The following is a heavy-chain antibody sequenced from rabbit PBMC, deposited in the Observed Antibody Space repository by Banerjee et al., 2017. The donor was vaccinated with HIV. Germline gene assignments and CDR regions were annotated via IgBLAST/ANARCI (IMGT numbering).Heavy chain of an antibody. CDR1: GFDFSSYW. J-gene: IGHJ4*01. CDR2: IGDGGGTT. Sequence: QSLEASGGGLVQPEGSLTLTCKASGFDFSSYWMSWVRQAPGKGLEWIGCIGDGGGTTYYATWAKGRFTISKTSSTTVTLQMTSLTAADTATYFCARGSYGGAGADGHVWNHYFRLWGPGTLVTVS. V-gene: IGHV1S40*01. D-gene: IGHD4-2*01. CDR3: ARGSYGGAGADGHVWNHYFRL.